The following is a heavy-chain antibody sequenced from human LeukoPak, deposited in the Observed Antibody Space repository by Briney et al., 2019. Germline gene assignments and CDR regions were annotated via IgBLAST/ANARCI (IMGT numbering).Heavy chain of an antibody. CDR3: ARGGGYNWFDP. V-gene: IGHV4-34*01. CDR1: GRSFSGYY. CDR2: INHSGRN. J-gene: IGHJ5*02. Sequence: SETLSLTCAVSGRSFSGYYWSWIRQPPGKGLEWIGEINHSGRNNYNPSLKSHVTISVDTSKNQFSLKLSSVTAADTAVYYCARGGGYNWFDPWGQGTLVTVCS.